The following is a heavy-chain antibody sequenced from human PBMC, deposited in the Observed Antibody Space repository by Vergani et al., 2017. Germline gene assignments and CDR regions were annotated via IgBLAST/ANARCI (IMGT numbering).Heavy chain of an antibody. V-gene: IGHV4-39*07. CDR1: GGSISSSSYY. CDR2: IYYSGST. CDR3: ARVGGYSYGYWFDP. J-gene: IGHJ5*02. Sequence: QLQLQESGPGLVKPSETLSLTCTVSGGSISSSSYYWGWIRQPPGKGLEWIGSIYYSGSTNYNPSLKSRVTISVDTSKNQFSLKLSSVTAADTAVYYCARVGGYSYGYWFDPWGQGTLVTVSS. D-gene: IGHD5-18*01.